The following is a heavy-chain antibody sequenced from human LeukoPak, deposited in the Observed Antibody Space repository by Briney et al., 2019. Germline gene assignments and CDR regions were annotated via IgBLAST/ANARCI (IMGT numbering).Heavy chain of an antibody. J-gene: IGHJ3*02. CDR2: IVVGSGNT. Sequence: SVKVSCKASGFTFTSSAMQWVRQPRGQRLEWIGWIVVGSGNTNYAQKFQERVTITRDMSTSTAYMELSSLRSEDTAVYYCAAIGYGSGSPGAFDIWGQGTMVTVSS. V-gene: IGHV1-58*02. D-gene: IGHD3-10*01. CDR1: GFTFTSSA. CDR3: AAIGYGSGSPGAFDI.